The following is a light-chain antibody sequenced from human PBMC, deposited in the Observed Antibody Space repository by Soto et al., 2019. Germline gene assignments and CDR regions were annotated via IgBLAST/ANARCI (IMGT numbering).Light chain of an antibody. CDR1: RNDVGNYNL. CDR3: CSYTGATTAYV. CDR2: EDS. V-gene: IGLV2-23*01. Sequence: QSVLTQPASVSGSPGQSITVSCTGSRNDVGNYNLVSWYQQSPGKAPKILIYEDSKRPSGVSNRFSGSKSGDTASLTISGLQNEDEADYYCCSYTGATTAYVFGRWPTVTVL. J-gene: IGLJ1*01.